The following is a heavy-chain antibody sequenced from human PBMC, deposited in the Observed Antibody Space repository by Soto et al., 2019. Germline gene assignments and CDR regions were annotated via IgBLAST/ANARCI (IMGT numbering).Heavy chain of an antibody. CDR1: GFTFISYG. D-gene: IGHD3-10*01. Sequence: WGSLRLSCAASGFTFISYGMHCVRQAPCKGLEWVAVISYDGSNKYYADSVKGRFTISRDNSKNTLYLQMNSLRAEDTAVYYCAHGSGNIYYYYGMDVWGQGTTVTV. J-gene: IGHJ6*02. V-gene: IGHV3-30*03. CDR3: AHGSGNIYYYYGMDV. CDR2: ISYDGSNK.